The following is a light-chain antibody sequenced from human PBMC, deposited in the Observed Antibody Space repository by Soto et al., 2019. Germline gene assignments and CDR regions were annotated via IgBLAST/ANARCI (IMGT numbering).Light chain of an antibody. V-gene: IGLV2-14*01. CDR1: SSDVGGYNY. Sequence: QSALTKPASVSGSPGQSITISCTGTSSDVGGYNYVSWYQQHPGKAPKLMIYDVSNRPSGVSNRFSGSKSGNTASLTISGLQAEDEADYYCSSYTSSNTLVFGGGTKVTVL. CDR2: DVS. CDR3: SSYTSSNTLV. J-gene: IGLJ2*01.